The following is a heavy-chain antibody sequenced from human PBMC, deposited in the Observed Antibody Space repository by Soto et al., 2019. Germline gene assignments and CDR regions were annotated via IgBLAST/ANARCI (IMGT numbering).Heavy chain of an antibody. D-gene: IGHD2-21*02. CDR2: ILSNDDDHK. J-gene: IGHJ5*02. V-gene: IGHV2-26*01. CDR1: GFSLTNSEMG. Sequence: QVTLKESGPALVEPGETLTLACTVSGFSLTNSEMGVSWFRQPPGKALEWLAHILSNDDDHKYYSASLKSRLTISQDTPKSQVVPTMTNMDPVDTATYRCGRIYGGDSGGWSDPWGQGILVTVSS. CDR3: GRIYGGDSGGWSDP.